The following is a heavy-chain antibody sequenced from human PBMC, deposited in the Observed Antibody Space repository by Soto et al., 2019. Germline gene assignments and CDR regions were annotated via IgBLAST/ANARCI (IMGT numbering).Heavy chain of an antibody. CDR3: ARDLSTPGEFFSDDIDV. CDR1: GFTFSAFG. V-gene: IGHV3-7*04. Sequence: EVQLVESGGGLVQPGESLRLSCAASGFTFSAFGMTWLRQAPGKGLEWVANIKRDGTVTHYGDSVEGRCTLSRDNAKNSLFLQLNSLRPEDTAMYYCARDLSTPGEFFSDDIDVWGQGTFVTVSS. CDR2: IKRDGTVT. D-gene: IGHD2-21*01. J-gene: IGHJ3*01.